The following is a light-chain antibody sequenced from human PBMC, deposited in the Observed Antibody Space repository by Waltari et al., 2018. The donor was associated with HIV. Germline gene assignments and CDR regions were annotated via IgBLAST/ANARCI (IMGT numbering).Light chain of an antibody. CDR1: VYGSEH. CDR3: TSYVSSASPV. V-gene: IGLV2-14*01. CDR2: EAT. Sequence: QSALTQPASVSGSPGQSIPISCDVYGSEHFPWYQHHPGKAPTVILYEATNRPSVLSNRFSGSKSGNMATLTISRLQPEDEAVYFCTSYVSSASPVFGRGTKVTVL. J-gene: IGLJ6*01.